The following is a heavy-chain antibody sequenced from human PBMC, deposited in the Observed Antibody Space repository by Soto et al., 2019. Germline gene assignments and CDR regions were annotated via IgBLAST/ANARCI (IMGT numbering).Heavy chain of an antibody. V-gene: IGHV3-30*18. J-gene: IGHJ6*02. CDR2: ISYDGSNK. CDR3: AKCILEWLTHYGMDV. Sequence: GGSLRLSCAASGFTFSSYGMPWVRLAPGKGLEWVAVISYDGSNKYYAYSVMGRFTISRDNSKNTLYLQMNSLRAEDTAVYYCAKCILEWLTHYGMDVWGQGTTVTVSS. CDR1: GFTFSSYG. D-gene: IGHD3-3*01.